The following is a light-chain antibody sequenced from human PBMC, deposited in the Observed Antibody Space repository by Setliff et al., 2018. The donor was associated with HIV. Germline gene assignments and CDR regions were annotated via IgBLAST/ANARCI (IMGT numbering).Light chain of an antibody. J-gene: IGLJ1*01. CDR2: GNT. V-gene: IGLV1-40*01. CDR3: QSYDSGLSGSYV. CDR1: TSSIGAGYD. Sequence: QSVLTQPPSVSGAPGQRVTISCTGDTSSIGAGYDVHWYQQLPGTAPKLLIYGNTNRPSGVPDRFSGSKSGTSASLAITGLQSEDEAEYYCQSYDSGLSGSYVFGSGTKV.